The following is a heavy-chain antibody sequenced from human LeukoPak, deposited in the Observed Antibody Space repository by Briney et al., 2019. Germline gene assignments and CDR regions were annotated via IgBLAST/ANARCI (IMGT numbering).Heavy chain of an antibody. D-gene: IGHD2-21*02. CDR2: INPSGGST. V-gene: IGHV1-46*01. J-gene: IGHJ3*02. CDR1: GYTFTSYY. Sequence: ASVKVSCKASGYTFTSYYMHWVRQAPGQGLEWMGIINPSGGSTSYAQKFQGRVTMTRDTSTSTVYMELSSLRSEDTAVYYCASETNYCGGDCYYTHAFDIWGQGTVVTVSS. CDR3: ASETNYCGGDCYYTHAFDI.